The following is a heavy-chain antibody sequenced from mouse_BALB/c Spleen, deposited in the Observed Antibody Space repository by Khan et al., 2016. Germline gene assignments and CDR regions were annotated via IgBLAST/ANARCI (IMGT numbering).Heavy chain of an antibody. CDR1: EFTFSSYG. CDR2: ISSGGSYT. Sequence: EVQLVESGGDLVKPGGSLTLSCAASEFTFSSYGMSWVRQTPDKRLEWVATISSGGSYTYYPDSVKGRFTISRDNAKNTLYLQMSSLKSEDTAMYYCARHVITTATCGYWSQVTLVTISA. D-gene: IGHD1-2*01. J-gene: IGHJ3*02. CDR3: ARHVITTATCGY. V-gene: IGHV5-6*01.